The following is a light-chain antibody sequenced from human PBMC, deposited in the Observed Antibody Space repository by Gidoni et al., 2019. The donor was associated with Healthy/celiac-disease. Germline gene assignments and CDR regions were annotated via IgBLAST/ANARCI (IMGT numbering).Light chain of an antibody. V-gene: IGKV1-27*01. CDR3: QKYNRAPRT. CDR1: QGISNY. CDR2: AAS. J-gene: IGKJ1*01. Sequence: EIQMTQSPSSLSASVGDSVTITCRASQGISNYLAWYQQKPGKVPQLLIYAASTLQSGVPSRFSGSGSGTDFTLTISSLQPEDVATYYCQKYNRAPRTFGQXTKVEIK.